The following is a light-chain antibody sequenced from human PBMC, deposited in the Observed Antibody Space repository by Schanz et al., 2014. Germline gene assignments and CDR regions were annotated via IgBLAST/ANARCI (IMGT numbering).Light chain of an antibody. V-gene: IGLV2-8*01. CDR2: EVS. Sequence: QSALTQPPSASGSPGQSVIISCTGTSSDVGGYNYVSWYQQHPGKAPKLMIYEVSKRPSGVPDRFSGSKSGNTASLTISGLQAEDEADYYCSSYTSIGTRVFGGGTKLTVL. CDR1: SSDVGGYNY. J-gene: IGLJ3*02. CDR3: SSYTSIGTRV.